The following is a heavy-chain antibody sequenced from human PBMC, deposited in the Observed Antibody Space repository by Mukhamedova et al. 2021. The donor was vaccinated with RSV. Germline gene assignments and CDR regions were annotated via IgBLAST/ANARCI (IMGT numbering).Heavy chain of an antibody. CDR3: ARASIMGTSQFDY. J-gene: IGHJ4*02. CDR2: GSSG. D-gene: IGHD1-20*01. V-gene: IGHV3-30-3*01. Sequence: GSSGINAEYMGGRFTISRDNSKNTLYLQMNSLRAEDTAVYYCARASIMGTSQFDYLGQVTLVTFSS.